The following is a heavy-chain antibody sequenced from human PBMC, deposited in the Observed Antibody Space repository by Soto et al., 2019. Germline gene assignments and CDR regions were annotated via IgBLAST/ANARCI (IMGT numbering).Heavy chain of an antibody. J-gene: IGHJ4*02. CDR2: ISYDGSNK. Sequence: GGSLRLSCAASGFTFSSYGMHWVRQAPGQGLEWVAVISYDGSNKKYVDSVEGRFSISRDNSKNTVYLQMNSLRAEDSGVYYCAKDPLLDYWGQGTLVTVSS. V-gene: IGHV3-30*18. CDR1: GFTFSSYG. CDR3: AKDPLLDY. D-gene: IGHD2-15*01.